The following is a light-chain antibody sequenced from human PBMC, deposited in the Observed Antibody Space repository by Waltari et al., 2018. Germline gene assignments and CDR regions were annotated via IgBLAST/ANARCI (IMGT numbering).Light chain of an antibody. CDR3: QHYNNWPPWT. J-gene: IGKJ1*01. CDR2: GAS. CDR1: QSVRSN. V-gene: IGKV3-15*01. Sequence: CRASQSVRSNLAWYQQKPGQTPRLPIYGASTRATGIPVRFSGSGSGTEFTLTISSLQSEDFAVYYCQHYNNWPPWTFGQGTKVEI.